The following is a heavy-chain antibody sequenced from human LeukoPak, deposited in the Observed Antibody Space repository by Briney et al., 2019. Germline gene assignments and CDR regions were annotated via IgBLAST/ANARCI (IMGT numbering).Heavy chain of an antibody. D-gene: IGHD3-10*01. CDR1: GFTFSSYA. CDR3: AKHEVVLLWFGGRNYFDY. Sequence: GGSLRLSCAASGFTFSSYAMSWVRQAPGKGLEWVSAISGSGGSTYYADSVKGRFTISRDNSKNTLYLQMNSLRAEDTAVYYCAKHEVVLLWFGGRNYFDYWGQGTLVTVSS. V-gene: IGHV3-23*01. J-gene: IGHJ4*02. CDR2: ISGSGGST.